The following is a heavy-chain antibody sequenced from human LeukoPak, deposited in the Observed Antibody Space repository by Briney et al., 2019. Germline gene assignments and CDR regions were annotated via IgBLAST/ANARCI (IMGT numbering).Heavy chain of an antibody. CDR3: AKQVGDYGDYVADY. D-gene: IGHD4-17*01. Sequence: GGSLRLSCAASGFTFSSYGMHWVRQAPGKGLEWVAVISYDGSNKYYADSVKGRFTISRDNSKNTLYLQMNSLRAEDTAVYYCAKQVGDYGDYVADYWGQGTLVTVSS. CDR1: GFTFSSYG. V-gene: IGHV3-30*18. J-gene: IGHJ4*02. CDR2: ISYDGSNK.